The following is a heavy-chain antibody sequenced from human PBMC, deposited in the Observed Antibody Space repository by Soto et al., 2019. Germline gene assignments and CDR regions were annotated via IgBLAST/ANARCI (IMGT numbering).Heavy chain of an antibody. D-gene: IGHD2-2*01. CDR2: IYSGGNT. Sequence: EVQLVESGGGLVQPGGSLRLSCAASGFTVSSNYMSWVRQAPGKGLEWVSVIYSGGNTYYADSVKGRFTISRDNSKNSLYLQMNSLRAEDTAVYYCARAAVIPAAMGVGGWFDPWGQGTLVTVSS. J-gene: IGHJ5*02. V-gene: IGHV3-66*01. CDR3: ARAAVIPAAMGVGGWFDP. CDR1: GFTVSSNY.